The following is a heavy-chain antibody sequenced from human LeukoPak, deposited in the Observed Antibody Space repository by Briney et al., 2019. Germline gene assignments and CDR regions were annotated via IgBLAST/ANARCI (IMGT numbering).Heavy chain of an antibody. CDR2: ISGSGGST. Sequence: GGSLRLSCAASGFTFSSYAMSWVRQAPGKGLEWVSAISGSGGSTYYADSVKGRFTISRDNSKNTLYLQMNSLRAEDTAVYYCAKDLLGYYDSSDYSPFGYWGQGTLVTVSS. CDR1: GFTFSSYA. CDR3: AKDLLGYYDSSDYSPFGY. V-gene: IGHV3-23*01. D-gene: IGHD3-22*01. J-gene: IGHJ4*02.